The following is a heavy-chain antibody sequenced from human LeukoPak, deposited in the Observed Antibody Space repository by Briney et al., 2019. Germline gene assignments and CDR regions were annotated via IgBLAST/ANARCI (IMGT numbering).Heavy chain of an antibody. D-gene: IGHD3-16*02. Sequence: SETLSLTCTVSGGSISSYYWSWIRQPAGKGLEWIGRIYTSGSTNYNPSLKSRVTMSVDTSKNQFSLKLSSVTAADTAVYYCARVRGLGVITPYFDYWGQGALVTVSS. CDR1: GGSISSYY. CDR3: ARVRGLGVITPYFDY. CDR2: IYTSGST. J-gene: IGHJ4*02. V-gene: IGHV4-4*07.